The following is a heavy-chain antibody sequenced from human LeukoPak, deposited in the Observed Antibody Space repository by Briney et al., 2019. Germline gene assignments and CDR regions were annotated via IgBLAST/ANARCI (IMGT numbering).Heavy chain of an antibody. CDR2: ISSSGSTM. CDR3: VRDPCGGGSCIDY. V-gene: IGHV3-48*03. J-gene: IGHJ4*02. D-gene: IGHD2-15*01. Sequence: PGGSLRLSCAASGFTFSSYEMDWVRQAPGEGLEWVAYISSSGSTMKYADSVKGRFTISRDNAKDSLFLQMSSVRAEDTAVYYCVRDPCGGGSCIDYWGQGTLVTASS. CDR1: GFTFSSYE.